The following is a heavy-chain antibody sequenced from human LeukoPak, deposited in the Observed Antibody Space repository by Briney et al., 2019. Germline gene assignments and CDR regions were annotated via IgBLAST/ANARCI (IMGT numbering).Heavy chain of an antibody. CDR3: ARVLPRTYYYGSGKAYYYYGMDV. CDR2: ISSSGSTI. J-gene: IGHJ6*02. V-gene: IGHV3-11*01. Sequence: GGSLRLSCAASGFTFSDYYMSWIPQAPGKGLEWVSYISSSGSTIYYADSVKGRFTISRDNAKNSLYLQMNSLRAEDTAVYYCARVLPRTYYYGSGKAYYYYGMDVWGQGTTVTVSS. D-gene: IGHD3-10*01. CDR1: GFTFSDYY.